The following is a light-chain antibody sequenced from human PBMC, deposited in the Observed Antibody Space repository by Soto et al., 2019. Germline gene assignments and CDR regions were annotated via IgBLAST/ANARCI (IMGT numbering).Light chain of an antibody. CDR3: QHYNSYSEA. J-gene: IGKJ1*01. CDR2: GAS. V-gene: IGKV3D-15*01. CDR1: QSVSG. Sequence: DIVLTQSPGTLSLSPGERATLSCRASQSVSGMAWYQQIRGQAPRLLIYGASTRATGIPDRFSGSGSGTEFTLTISSLQPDDFATYYCQHYNSYSEAFGQGTKVDIK.